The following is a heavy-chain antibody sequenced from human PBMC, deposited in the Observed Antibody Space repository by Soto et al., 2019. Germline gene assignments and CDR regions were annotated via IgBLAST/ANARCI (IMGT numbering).Heavy chain of an antibody. V-gene: IGHV4-61*01. D-gene: IGHD2-2*01. J-gene: IGHJ6*02. CDR2: IYYSGST. CDR3: ARDYFPAALFYGMAV. CDR1: GGSVSSGSYF. Sequence: QVQLQESGPGLVKPSETLSLTCTVSGGSVSSGSYFWSWIRQPPGKGLEWIGYIYYSGSTNYNPSLKSRVTISVDTSKNQFSLMLNSVTAADTAVYFCARDYFPAALFYGMAVWGQGTTVTVSS.